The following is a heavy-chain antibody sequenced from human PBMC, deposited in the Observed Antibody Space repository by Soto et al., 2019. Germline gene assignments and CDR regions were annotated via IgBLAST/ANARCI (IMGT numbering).Heavy chain of an antibody. J-gene: IGHJ4*02. CDR1: GASITTYY. D-gene: IGHD2-21*02. CDR3: ARQRTSVVTQAYFDV. CDR2: ISYSGST. Sequence: SETLSLTCSVSGASITTYYWSWIRQPPGKGLEWIGSISYSGSTKYNPSLESRVMISLDTSKNQFSLRLTSVTAADTALYFCARQRTSVVTQAYFDVWGPGSLVTVSS. V-gene: IGHV4-59*01.